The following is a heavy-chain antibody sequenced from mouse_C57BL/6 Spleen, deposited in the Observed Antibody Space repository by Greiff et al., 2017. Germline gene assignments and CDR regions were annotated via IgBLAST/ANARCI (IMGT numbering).Heavy chain of an antibody. CDR3: ARALRPPDY. Sequence: VQLQQSGPVLVKPGASVKMSCKASGYTFTDYYMNWVKQSHGKSLEWIGVINPYNGGTSYNQKFKGKATLPVDKSSSTAYMELNSLTSEDSAVYYCARALRPPDYWGQGTTLTVSS. CDR1: GYTFTDYY. D-gene: IGHD1-2*01. CDR2: INPYNGGT. V-gene: IGHV1-19*01. J-gene: IGHJ2*01.